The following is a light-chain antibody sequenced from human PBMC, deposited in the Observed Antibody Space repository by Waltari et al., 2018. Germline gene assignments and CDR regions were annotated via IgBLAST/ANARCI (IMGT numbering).Light chain of an antibody. CDR2: RND. J-gene: IGLJ1*01. CDR3: AAWDGGVSGPHV. Sequence: HSVLTQPPSASGTPGPRVTISCSCSSPNICSNYVYWYQHPPTTTPKLLTSRNDQRPSGVPDRFSGSKSGTSASLDIIGIRSEDEGDYYCAAWDGGVSGPHVFGTGTKVTVL. V-gene: IGLV1-47*01. CDR1: SPNICSNY.